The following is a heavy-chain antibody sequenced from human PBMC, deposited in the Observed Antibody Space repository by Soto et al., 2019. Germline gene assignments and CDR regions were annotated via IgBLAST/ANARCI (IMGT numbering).Heavy chain of an antibody. CDR2: ISSSGTYI. CDR3: ARDPSDCSSTSCWGYYALDV. V-gene: IGHV3-21*01. Sequence: GGSLRLFCAASGFTFSAYIMNWVRQAPGKGLEWVSSISSSGTYIHYADSLKGRFTISRDNAKNSLYLQMISLRAEDTAVYYCARDPSDCSSTSCWGYYALDVWGQGTTVTVSS. CDR1: GFTFSAYI. D-gene: IGHD2-2*01. J-gene: IGHJ6*02.